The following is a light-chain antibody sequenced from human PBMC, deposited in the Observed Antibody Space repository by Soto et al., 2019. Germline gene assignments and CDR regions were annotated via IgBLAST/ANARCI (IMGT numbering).Light chain of an antibody. V-gene: IGKV1-39*01. J-gene: IGKJ1*01. CDR3: QQSYTTPWT. CDR1: QSINSY. Sequence: DIQMTQSPSSLSASVGDRVTITCRASQSINSYLNWYQQKPGKAPNLLIYAASSLQSGVPSRFSCSESGTDFTRTISSLQPEDFAAYYCQQSYTTPWTFGQGTKVEIK. CDR2: AAS.